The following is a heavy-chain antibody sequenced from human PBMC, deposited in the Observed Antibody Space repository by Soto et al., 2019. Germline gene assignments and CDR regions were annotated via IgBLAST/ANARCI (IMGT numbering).Heavy chain of an antibody. D-gene: IGHD1-1*01. CDR2: ISYDGNVA. J-gene: IGHJ4*02. V-gene: IGHV3-30*18. CDR3: AKEGPITNWYFDY. CDR1: GFTFSNYG. Sequence: LRLSCTASGFTFSNYGMHWVRQAPGKGLEWVTVISYDGNVAYYADSVKGRFTSSRDNSKNTLYLQMNSLRTEDTAVYYCAKEGPITNWYFDYWGQGTLVTVSS.